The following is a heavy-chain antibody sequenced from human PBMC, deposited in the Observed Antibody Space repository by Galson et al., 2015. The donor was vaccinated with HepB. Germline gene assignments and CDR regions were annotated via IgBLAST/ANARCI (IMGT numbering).Heavy chain of an antibody. CDR1: GFTFSSYA. Sequence: SLRLSCPASGFTFSSYAMTWVRQAPGKGLEGVSAISGRGSSTYYADSVKGRFSISRDNSQDTLCLQMNSLRAEDTAVYYCATFMDTSLDVDYWGQGTLVTVSS. J-gene: IGHJ4*02. V-gene: IGHV3-23*01. CDR2: ISGRGSST. CDR3: ATFMDTSLDVDY. D-gene: IGHD5-18*01.